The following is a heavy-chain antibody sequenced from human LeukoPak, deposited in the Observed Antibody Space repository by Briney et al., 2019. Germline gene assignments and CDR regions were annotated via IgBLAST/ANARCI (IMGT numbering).Heavy chain of an antibody. CDR2: INHSGST. D-gene: IGHD3-10*01. CDR1: GFTFSSYA. J-gene: IGHJ4*02. V-gene: IGHV4-34*01. Sequence: PGGSLRLSCAASGFTFSSYAMSWIRQPPGKGLEWIGEINHSGSTNYNPSLKSRVTISVDTSKNQFSLKLSSVTAADTAVYYCARTGGTYYGSGSYLGYWGQGTLVTVSS. CDR3: ARTGGTYYGSGSYLGY.